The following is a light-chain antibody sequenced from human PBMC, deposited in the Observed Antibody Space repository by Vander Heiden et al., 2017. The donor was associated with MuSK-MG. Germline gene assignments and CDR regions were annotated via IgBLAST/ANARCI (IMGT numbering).Light chain of an antibody. Sequence: SYELTQPPSVSVSPGQTARITCSGDALPKQYAYWYQQKPGQAPVLVIYNDSERPSGIPERFSGSSSGTTVTLTISGVQAEDEADYYCQSADSSGTYQVFGTGTKVTVL. V-gene: IGLV3-25*03. CDR3: QSADSSGTYQV. CDR2: NDS. CDR1: ALPKQY. J-gene: IGLJ1*01.